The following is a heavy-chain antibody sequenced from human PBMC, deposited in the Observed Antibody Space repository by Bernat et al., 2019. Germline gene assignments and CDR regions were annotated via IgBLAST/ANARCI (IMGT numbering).Heavy chain of an antibody. CDR2: IRGSGSTT. D-gene: IGHD1-26*01. Sequence: EVQLVESGGGLVQPGGSLRLSCAASGFTFSSYEMNWVRQAPVKGLEWVSYIRGSGSTTDYADSVKGRFTISRDNAKNSLYLQMNSLRVEDTAVYYCARELYSGAATGDYWGQGTQVTVSS. J-gene: IGHJ4*02. V-gene: IGHV3-48*03. CDR1: GFTFSSYE. CDR3: ARELYSGAATGDY.